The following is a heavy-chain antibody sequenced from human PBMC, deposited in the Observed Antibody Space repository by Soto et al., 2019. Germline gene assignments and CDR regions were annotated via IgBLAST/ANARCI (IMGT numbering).Heavy chain of an antibody. CDR1: GFTFGSYW. CDR3: ARGSGHGSTASVNHYLNY. Sequence: GGSLRLSCAASGFTFGSYWMSWVRQAPGKGPEWLATIKWDASEKKYVDSVKGRFTTSRDNAKNALYLQMDSLRAEDTAGYYCARGSGHGSTASVNHYLNYWGQRTLVTVS. J-gene: IGHJ4*01. CDR2: IKWDASEK. D-gene: IGHD3-10*01. V-gene: IGHV3-7*01.